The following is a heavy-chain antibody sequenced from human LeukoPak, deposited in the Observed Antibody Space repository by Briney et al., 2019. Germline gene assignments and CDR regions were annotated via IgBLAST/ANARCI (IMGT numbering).Heavy chain of an antibody. CDR1: RFIFSSYS. CDR2: ISDSSSYT. V-gene: IGHV3-21*04. Sequence: GGSLRLSCAASRFIFSSYSMNWVRQAPGKGLEWVSYISDSSSYTYYADSVKGRFTISRDNAKNSLYLQMNSLRAEDTAIYYFAKEPKKKGKIGGMDVWGQGTTVIVSS. D-gene: IGHD3-16*01. J-gene: IGHJ6*02. CDR3: AKEPKKKGKIGGMDV.